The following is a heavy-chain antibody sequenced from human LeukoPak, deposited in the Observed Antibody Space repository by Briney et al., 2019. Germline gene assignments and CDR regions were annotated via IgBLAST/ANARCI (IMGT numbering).Heavy chain of an antibody. V-gene: IGHV4-4*02. D-gene: IGHD3-16*01. CDR2: IYYSGST. CDR3: ARDRGGSYYLDY. CDR1: GGSISSSNW. J-gene: IGHJ4*02. Sequence: PSGTLSLTCAVSGGSISSSNWWSWIRQTPGQGLEWIGYIYYSGSTYYNPSLKSRVTMSVDTSKSQFSLKLSSVTAADTAIYYCARDRGGSYYLDYWGQGTLVPVSS.